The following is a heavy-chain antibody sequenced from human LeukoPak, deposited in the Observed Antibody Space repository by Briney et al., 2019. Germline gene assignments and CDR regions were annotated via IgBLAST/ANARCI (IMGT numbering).Heavy chain of an antibody. J-gene: IGHJ4*02. Sequence: GGSLRLSCVASGFTFSSNGMHWVRQAPGKGLEWVSSISSSSSYIYYADSVKGRFTISRDNAKNSLYLQMNSLRAEDTAVYYCARDIWFGESQYWGQGTLVTVSS. V-gene: IGHV3-21*01. D-gene: IGHD3-10*01. CDR3: ARDIWFGESQY. CDR2: ISSSSSYI. CDR1: GFTFSSNG.